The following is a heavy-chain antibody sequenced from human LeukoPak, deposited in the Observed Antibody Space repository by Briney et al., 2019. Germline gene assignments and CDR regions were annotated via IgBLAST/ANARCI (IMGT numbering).Heavy chain of an antibody. CDR2: INHSGST. V-gene: IGHV4-34*01. D-gene: IGHD6-13*01. Sequence: SSETLSLTCAVYGGSFSGYYWSWIRQPPGKGLEWIGEINHSGSTNYNPSLKSRVTISVDTSKNQFSLKLSPVTAADTAVYYCARSPEAAGVRFDYWGQGTLVTVSS. CDR3: ARSPEAAGVRFDY. CDR1: GGSFSGYY. J-gene: IGHJ4*02.